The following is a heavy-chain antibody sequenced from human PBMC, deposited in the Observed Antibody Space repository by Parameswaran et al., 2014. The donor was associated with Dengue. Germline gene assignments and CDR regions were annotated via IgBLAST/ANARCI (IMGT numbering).Heavy chain of an antibody. CDR2: ISYDGSNK. J-gene: IGHJ4*02. V-gene: IGHV3-30-3*01. CDR3: ARDFSVLGVVTAIDY. CDR1: GFTFSSYA. D-gene: IGHD2-21*02. Sequence: GGSLRLSCAASGFTFSSYAMHWVRQAPGKGLEWVAVISYDGSNKYYADSVKGRFTISRDNSKNTLYLQMNSLRAEDTAVYYCARDFSVLGVVTAIDYWGQGTLVTVSS.